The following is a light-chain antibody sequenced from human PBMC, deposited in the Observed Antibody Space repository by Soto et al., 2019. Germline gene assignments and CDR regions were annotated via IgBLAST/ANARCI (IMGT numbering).Light chain of an antibody. Sequence: QSVLTQPPSVSGAPGQRVTISCTGSSSNIGAGYDVHWYRQLPGTAPKLLIYYNSNRPSGVPERFSGSKSGTSASLAITGLQAEDEADYYCQSFDSSLSGVVFGGGTKLTVL. J-gene: IGLJ2*01. CDR1: SSNIGAGYD. CDR3: QSFDSSLSGVV. CDR2: YNS. V-gene: IGLV1-40*01.